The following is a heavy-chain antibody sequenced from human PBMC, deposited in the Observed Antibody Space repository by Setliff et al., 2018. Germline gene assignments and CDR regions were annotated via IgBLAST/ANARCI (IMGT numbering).Heavy chain of an antibody. D-gene: IGHD3-3*01. CDR2: IYPGDPDT. CDR1: GYSFTSYW. CDR3: ARSRSNFWSGYFNWFDP. V-gene: IGHV5-51*01. J-gene: IGHJ5*02. Sequence: PGESLKISCKGSGYSFTSYWIGWVRQMPGKGLEWMGIIYPGDPDTRYSPSFQGQVTISADKSISTAYLQWSSLKASDTAMYYCARSRSNFWSGYFNWFDPWGQGTLVTGLL.